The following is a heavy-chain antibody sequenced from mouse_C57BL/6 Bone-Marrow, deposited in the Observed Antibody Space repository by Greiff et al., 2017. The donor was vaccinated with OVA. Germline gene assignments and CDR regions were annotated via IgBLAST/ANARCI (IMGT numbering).Heavy chain of an antibody. V-gene: IGHV8-8*01. J-gene: IGHJ2*01. CDR2: SCWDGDK. CDR3: AGYSSGSGWGY. D-gene: IGHD1-3*01. CDR1: GFSLSTFGMG. Sequence: QVTLQESGPGILQPSQTLSLTCSFSGFSLSTFGMGVGWMRHPAGKGLEWLAHSCWDGDKYYNPALKSQLTIFKDTSKTQVFLQIANVDTANTATYYCAGYSSGSGWGYWGQGTTLTVSS.